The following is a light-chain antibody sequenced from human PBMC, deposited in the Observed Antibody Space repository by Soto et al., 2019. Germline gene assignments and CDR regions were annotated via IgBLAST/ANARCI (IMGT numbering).Light chain of an antibody. V-gene: IGLV2-14*01. Sequence: QSVLTQPASVSGSPGQSITISCTGTSSDVGAYNYVSWHQHHPGKAPKLIISEVSNRPSGVSNRFSGSKSGNTASLTISGLQAEEEDDYHSSSLANNNYVFRTGTTVTVL. J-gene: IGLJ1*01. CDR1: SSDVGAYNY. CDR3: SSLANNNYV. CDR2: EVS.